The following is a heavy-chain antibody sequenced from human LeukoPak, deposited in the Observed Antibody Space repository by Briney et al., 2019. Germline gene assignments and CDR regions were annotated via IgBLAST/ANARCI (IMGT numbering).Heavy chain of an antibody. CDR1: GFTFSNYA. CDR2: ISYDATNE. CDR3: ARAETHFDY. V-gene: IGHV3-30-3*01. J-gene: IGHJ4*02. Sequence: GRSLRLSCAASGFTFSNYAMHRVRQAPGKGLEWVAIISYDATNENYADSVKGRFTVSRDSAKNTLYLQMNSLRAEDTAMYYCARAETHFDYWGQGALVTVSS. D-gene: IGHD1-14*01.